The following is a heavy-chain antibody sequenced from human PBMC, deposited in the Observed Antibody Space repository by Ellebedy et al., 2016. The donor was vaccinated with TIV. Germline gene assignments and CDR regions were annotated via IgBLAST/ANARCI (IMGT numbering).Heavy chain of an antibody. CDR3: ARGYGEGVY. V-gene: IGHV3-7*01. CDR2: INQDGSEK. D-gene: IGHD4-17*01. CDR1: GFTFSTHW. J-gene: IGHJ4*02. Sequence: GGSLRLSXAASGFTFSTHWMTWLRQAPGKGLEWVANINQDGSEKYYVDSVKGRFTISRDSAKNSLYLQMNSLRAEDTAVYFCARGYGEGVYWGQGTLVTVSS.